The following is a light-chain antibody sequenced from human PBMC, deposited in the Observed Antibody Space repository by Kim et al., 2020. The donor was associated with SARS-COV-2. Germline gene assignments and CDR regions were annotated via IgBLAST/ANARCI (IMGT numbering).Light chain of an antibody. V-gene: IGKV1-8*01. Sequence: AIRITQSPSSLSASTGDRVTITCRASQGISSYLAWYQQKPGKAPKLLIYAASTLQSGVPSRFSGSGSGTDFTLTISCLQSEDFATYYCQQYYSYPRAFRQGTKADIK. J-gene: IGKJ1*01. CDR3: QQYYSYPRA. CDR2: AAS. CDR1: QGISSY.